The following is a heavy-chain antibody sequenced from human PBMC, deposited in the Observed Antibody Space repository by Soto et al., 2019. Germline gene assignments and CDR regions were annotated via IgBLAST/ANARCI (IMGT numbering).Heavy chain of an antibody. D-gene: IGHD3-10*01. Sequence: GGSLRLSCAASGFSFSDDAMTWVRQAPGKGLEWVSTIIDNGGSTYYADSVKGRFTISRDNSKKTLYLQMNSLRAEDTAVYHCAKGLFTAAKSSLYDYWGQVPLVTVSS. CDR3: AKGLFTAAKSSLYDY. CDR2: IIDNGGST. J-gene: IGHJ4*02. CDR1: GFSFSDDA. V-gene: IGHV3-23*01.